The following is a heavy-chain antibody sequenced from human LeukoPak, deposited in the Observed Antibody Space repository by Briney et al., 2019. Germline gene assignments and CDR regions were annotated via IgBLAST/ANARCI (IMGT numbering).Heavy chain of an antibody. CDR2: IIPIFGTA. CDR3: ARDGYCSSTSCSGNWFDP. D-gene: IGHD2-2*01. CDR1: GGTFTSYA. V-gene: IGHV1-69*05. Sequence: ASVKVSCKASGGTFTSYAISWVLQAPGQGLEWMGGIIPIFGTANYAQKVQGRVTITTDESTSTAYMELSSLRSEDTAVYYCARDGYCSSTSCSGNWFDPWGQGTLVTVSS. J-gene: IGHJ5*02.